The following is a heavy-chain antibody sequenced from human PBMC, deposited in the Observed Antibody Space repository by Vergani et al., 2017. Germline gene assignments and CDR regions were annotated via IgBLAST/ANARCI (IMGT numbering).Heavy chain of an antibody. CDR3: ARVPSSNDYGDYGVGLDI. D-gene: IGHD4-17*01. V-gene: IGHV1-69*02. CDR2: IIPILGIA. Sequence: QVQLVQSGAEVKKPGSSVKVSCKASGGTFSSYTISWVRQAPGQGLEWMGRIIPILGIANYAQKFQGRVTITADKSTSTAYMELSSLRSEDTAVYYCARVPSSNDYGDYGVGLDIWGQGTMVTVSS. CDR1: GGTFSSYT. J-gene: IGHJ3*02.